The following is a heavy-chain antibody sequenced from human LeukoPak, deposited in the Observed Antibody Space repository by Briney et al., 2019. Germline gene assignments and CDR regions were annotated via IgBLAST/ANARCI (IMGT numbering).Heavy chain of an antibody. CDR1: GFTFSNYD. D-gene: IGHD5-12*01. V-gene: IGHV3-23*01. CDR3: AKGRGYSGYDFFDY. CDR2: ISGSGGST. J-gene: IGHJ4*02. Sequence: GGSLRLSCAASGFTFSNYDMSWVRQAPGKGLEWVSSISGSGGSTYYADSVKGRFTISRDNSKNTLYLQMNSLRAEDTALYYCAKGRGYSGYDFFDYWGQGTLVTVSS.